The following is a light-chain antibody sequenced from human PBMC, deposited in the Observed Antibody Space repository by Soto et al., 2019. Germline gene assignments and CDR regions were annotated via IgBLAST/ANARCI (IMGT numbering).Light chain of an antibody. CDR3: QQYNSFWT. CDR2: KAS. V-gene: IGKV1-5*03. CDR1: QRISSW. J-gene: IGKJ1*01. Sequence: DIQMTQSPSTLSASVGDRVTITCRASQRISSWLAWYQQKPGKAPKLLIYKASSLESGVPSRFSGSGSGTEFPLTISSPQPDDFATYYCQQYNSFWTFGQWTKVEVK.